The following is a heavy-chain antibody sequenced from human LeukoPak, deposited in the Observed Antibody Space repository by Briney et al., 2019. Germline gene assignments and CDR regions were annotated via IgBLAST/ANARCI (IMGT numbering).Heavy chain of an antibody. CDR1: GASISSHY. Sequence: PSETLSLTCTVSGASISSHYWSWIRQPPGKGLEWIGFISTSGGTSYNPSLKSRVTISADTSKSQFFLDVHSVTAADTAVYYCARHEKEIASADVAFDIWGQGTLITISS. V-gene: IGHV4-59*08. CDR2: ISTSGGT. CDR3: ARHEKEIASADVAFDI. D-gene: IGHD2-21*01. J-gene: IGHJ3*02.